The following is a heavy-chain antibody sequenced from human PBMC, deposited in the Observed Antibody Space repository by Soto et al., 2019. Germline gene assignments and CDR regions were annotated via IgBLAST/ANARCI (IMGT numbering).Heavy chain of an antibody. D-gene: IGHD4-4*01. V-gene: IGHV3-13*01. CDR1: GFTSSRYD. CDR3: ARGTSNYDNHYYYYMDV. J-gene: IGHJ6*03. Sequence: GGSLRLSCAASGFTSSRYDMHWVRQATGKGLEWVSAIGTAGDTYYPGSVKGRFTISRENAKNSLYLQMNSLRAGDTAVYYCARGTSNYDNHYYYYMDVWGKGTTVTVSS. CDR2: IGTAGDT.